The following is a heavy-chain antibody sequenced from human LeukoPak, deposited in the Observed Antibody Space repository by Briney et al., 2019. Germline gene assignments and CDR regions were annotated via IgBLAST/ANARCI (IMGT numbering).Heavy chain of an antibody. D-gene: IGHD6-13*01. CDR3: ARAAGQQLVIHAFDI. Sequence: GGSLRLSCAASGFTFSSYAMHWVRQAPGKGLEWVAVISYDGSNKYYADSVKGRFTISRDNSKNTLYLQMNSLRAEDTAVYYCARAAGQQLVIHAFDIWGQGTMVTVSS. CDR2: ISYDGSNK. V-gene: IGHV3-30-3*01. J-gene: IGHJ3*02. CDR1: GFTFSSYA.